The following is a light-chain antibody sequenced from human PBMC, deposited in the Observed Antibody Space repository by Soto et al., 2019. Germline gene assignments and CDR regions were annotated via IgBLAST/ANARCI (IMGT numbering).Light chain of an antibody. CDR3: QHLNGYPIT. CDR1: QGISSY. Sequence: DIQLTQSPSFLSASVGDRVTITCRASQGISSYLGWYQQKPGKAPNLLIYGASALQSGVPSRFSGSGSGTEFTLTISSLQPEDFATYYCQHLNGYPITFGGGTKVEI. J-gene: IGKJ4*01. CDR2: GAS. V-gene: IGKV1-9*01.